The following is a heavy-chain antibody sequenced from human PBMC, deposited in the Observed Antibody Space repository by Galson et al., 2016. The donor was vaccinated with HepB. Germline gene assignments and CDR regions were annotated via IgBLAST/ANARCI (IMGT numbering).Heavy chain of an antibody. J-gene: IGHJ6*02. V-gene: IGHV1-3*01. CDR2: INAGNGNT. D-gene: IGHD4-11*01. CDR1: GFTIATYN. Sequence: SVKVSCKASGFTIATYNMHWARQAPGQRLEWMGWINAGNGNTKYSQKFQGRVTITRDTSASTVYMELSSLRSEDTAVYYCARDYSQPKRSYGMDVWGQGTTVTVSS. CDR3: ARDYSQPKRSYGMDV.